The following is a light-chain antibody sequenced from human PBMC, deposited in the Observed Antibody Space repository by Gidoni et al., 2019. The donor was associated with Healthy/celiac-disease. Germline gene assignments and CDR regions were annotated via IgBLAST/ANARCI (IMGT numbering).Light chain of an antibody. CDR3: QSYDSSLSEV. CDR1: SPNIGTGYD. J-gene: IGLJ1*01. Sequence: QSVLTQPPSVSGAPGQRVTISCTGSSPNIGTGYDVHWYQQLPGTAPKLLLYGNSNRPSGVPDRFSGSKSGTSASLAITGLQAEDEADYYCQSYDSSLSEVFGTGTKVTVL. CDR2: GNS. V-gene: IGLV1-40*01.